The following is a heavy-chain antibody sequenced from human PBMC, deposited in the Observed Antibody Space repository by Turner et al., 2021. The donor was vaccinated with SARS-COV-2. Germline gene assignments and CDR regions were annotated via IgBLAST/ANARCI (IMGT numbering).Heavy chain of an antibody. CDR1: GYTLTELS. J-gene: IGHJ6*02. V-gene: IGHV1-24*01. Sequence: QVQVVQSWAEVKKPGASVKVSCKVSGYTLTELSMHWVRQAPGKGLEWMGGFDPEDAETIYAQKFQGRVTMTEDTSTDTAYMELSSLRSEDTAVYYCATATVIYGDYVNYYYYYGMDVWGQGTTVTVSS. CDR2: FDPEDAET. D-gene: IGHD4-17*01. CDR3: ATATVIYGDYVNYYYYYGMDV.